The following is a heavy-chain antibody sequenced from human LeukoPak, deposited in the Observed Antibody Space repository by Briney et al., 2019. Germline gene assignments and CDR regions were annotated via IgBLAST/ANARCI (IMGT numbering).Heavy chain of an antibody. Sequence: SVKVSCKASGGTFSSYAISWVRQAPGQGLEWMGRIIPILGIANYAQKFQGRVTITADKSTSTAYMELSSLRSEDTAVYYCSSRRYYYYGMDVRGQGTTVTVSS. V-gene: IGHV1-69*04. CDR3: SSRRYYYYGMDV. J-gene: IGHJ6*02. CDR2: IIPILGIA. CDR1: GGTFSSYA.